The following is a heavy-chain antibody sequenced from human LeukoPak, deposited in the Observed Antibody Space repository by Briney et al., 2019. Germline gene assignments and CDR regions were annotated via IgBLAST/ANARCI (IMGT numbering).Heavy chain of an antibody. Sequence: GGSLRLSCAASGFTSSSYSMNWVRQAPGKGLEWVSYISSSSSTIYYADSVKGRFTVSRDNAKNSLYLQMNSLRDEDTAVYYCAISEEAYSGYDVDYWGQGTLVTVSS. CDR3: AISEEAYSGYDVDY. CDR2: ISSSSSTI. D-gene: IGHD5-12*01. J-gene: IGHJ4*02. CDR1: GFTSSSYS. V-gene: IGHV3-48*02.